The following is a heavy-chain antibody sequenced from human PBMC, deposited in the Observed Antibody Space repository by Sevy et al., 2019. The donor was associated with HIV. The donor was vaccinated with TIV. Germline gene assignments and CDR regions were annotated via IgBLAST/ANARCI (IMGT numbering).Heavy chain of an antibody. V-gene: IGHV3-74*01. D-gene: IGHD1-26*01. CDR1: GFTFSSDW. Sequence: GGSLRLSCVVSGFTFSSDWMHWVRQAPGKGLVWVSRINSDGSSTNYADSVKGRFTISRDSAKNTLFLQMNSLRAEDTAVYYCIRGTSGTFGYWGQGTLVTVSS. J-gene: IGHJ4*02. CDR3: IRGTSGTFGY. CDR2: INSDGSST.